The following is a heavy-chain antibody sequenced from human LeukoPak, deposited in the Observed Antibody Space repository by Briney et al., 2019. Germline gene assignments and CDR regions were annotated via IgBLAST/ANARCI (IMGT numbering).Heavy chain of an antibody. D-gene: IGHD6-13*01. J-gene: IGHJ4*02. CDR3: AKEVTYSSSCYFDY. V-gene: IGHV3-23*01. Sequence: GGSLRLSCAASGFTFSSYAMSWVRQAPGKGLEWVSAISGSGGSTYYADSVKGRFTISRDNSKNTLYLQMNGPRAEDTAVYYCAKEVTYSSSCYFDYWGQGTLVTVSS. CDR1: GFTFSSYA. CDR2: ISGSGGST.